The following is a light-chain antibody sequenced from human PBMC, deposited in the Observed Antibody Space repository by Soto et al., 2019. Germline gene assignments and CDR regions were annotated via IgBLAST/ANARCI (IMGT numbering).Light chain of an antibody. CDR1: QSISSY. V-gene: IGKV1-39*01. CDR3: QQSYSTPG. Sequence: DIQMTQSPSSLSASVGDRVTITCRASQSISSYLNWYQQKPGKAPKLLIYAASSLQSGVPSRFSRSRSGTDFTLTISSLQPEDFATYYCQQSYSTPGFGPGTKVDIK. CDR2: AAS. J-gene: IGKJ3*01.